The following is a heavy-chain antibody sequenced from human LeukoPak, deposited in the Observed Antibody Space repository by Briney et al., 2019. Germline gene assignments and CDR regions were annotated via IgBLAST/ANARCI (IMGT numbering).Heavy chain of an antibody. Sequence: GGSLRLPCEASGFTFRDYNVNWVRQAPGKGLEWVSSISSSSSFISYADSVKGRFTISRDNAKNSLYLQMNSLRAEDTALYYCATEYYDLLTGYLYYFHYWGQGTLVTVSS. CDR1: GFTFRDYN. V-gene: IGHV3-21*01. CDR2: ISSSSSFI. CDR3: ATEYYDLLTGYLYYFHY. J-gene: IGHJ4*02. D-gene: IGHD3-9*01.